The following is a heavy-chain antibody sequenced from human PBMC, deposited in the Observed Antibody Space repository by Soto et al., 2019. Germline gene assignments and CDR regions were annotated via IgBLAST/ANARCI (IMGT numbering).Heavy chain of an antibody. V-gene: IGHV1-8*01. CDR2: MNPNSGNT. CDR3: ASGGSSSGYYYYGMDV. D-gene: IGHD6-6*01. CDR1: GYIFTSYD. J-gene: IGHJ6*02. Sequence: QVQLVQSGAEVKKPGASVKVSCKASGYIFTSYDINWVRQATGQGREWMGWMNPNSGNTGYAQKFQGRVTMTRNTSISTDYMELSSLRSEDTAVYYCASGGSSSGYYYYGMDVWGQGTTVTVSS.